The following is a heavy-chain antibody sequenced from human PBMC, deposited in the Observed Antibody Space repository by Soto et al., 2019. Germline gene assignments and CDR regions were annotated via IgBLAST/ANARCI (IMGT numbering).Heavy chain of an antibody. CDR1: GGSISSSNW. J-gene: IGHJ6*02. CDR3: AREPIITIFGVVEYYGMDV. V-gene: IGHV4-4*02. Sequence: SETLSLTCAVSGGSISSSNWWSWDRQPPGKGLEWIGEIYHSGSTNYNPSLKSRVTISVDKSKNQFSLKLSSVTAADTAVYYCAREPIITIFGVVEYYGMDVWGQGTTVT. D-gene: IGHD3-3*01. CDR2: IYHSGST.